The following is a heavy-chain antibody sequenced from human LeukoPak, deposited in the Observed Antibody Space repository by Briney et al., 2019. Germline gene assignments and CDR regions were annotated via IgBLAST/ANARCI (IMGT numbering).Heavy chain of an antibody. J-gene: IGHJ4*02. CDR2: ISSSSTYI. CDR3: ARNIPVTRWGY. D-gene: IGHD2-21*01. V-gene: IGHV3-21*01. Sequence: GGSLRLSCAASGFTFSTYSMNWVRQAPGKGLEWVSSISSSSTYIYYADSVKGRFTISRDNAKNSLYLQMNSLRAEDTAVYYCARNIPVTRWGYWGQGTLVTVSS. CDR1: GFTFSTYS.